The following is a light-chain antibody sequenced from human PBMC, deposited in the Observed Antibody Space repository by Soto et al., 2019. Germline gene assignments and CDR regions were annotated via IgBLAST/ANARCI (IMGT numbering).Light chain of an antibody. Sequence: EVLMTQSPATLSVSPGERATLSCRASQSVNSNLAWYQQKPGQAPKLLIYGASTRATGIPARFSGSGSGTEFTLTISSLQSEDFAVYYCRQYNNWPLTFGGGTKVEIK. CDR3: RQYNNWPLT. CDR2: GAS. CDR1: QSVNSN. J-gene: IGKJ4*01. V-gene: IGKV3-15*01.